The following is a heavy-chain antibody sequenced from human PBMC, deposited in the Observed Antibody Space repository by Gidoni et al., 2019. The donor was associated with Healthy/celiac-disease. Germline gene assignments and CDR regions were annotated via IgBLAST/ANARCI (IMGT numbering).Heavy chain of an antibody. D-gene: IGHD2-2*01. J-gene: IGHJ4*02. Sequence: QVQLVQSGAEVKKPGSSVKVSCKASGGTFGSYAISWVREAPGQGLEWMRGIIPIFCTANYAKKFQGRVTITADESTSTAYMELSSLRSEDTAVYYCARDQLPAAIGAHVNWGQGTLVTVSS. V-gene: IGHV1-69*01. CDR3: ARDQLPAAIGAHVN. CDR2: IIPIFCTA. CDR1: GGTFGSYA.